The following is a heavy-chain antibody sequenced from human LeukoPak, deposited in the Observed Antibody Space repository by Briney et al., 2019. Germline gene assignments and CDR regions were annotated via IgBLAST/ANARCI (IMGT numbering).Heavy chain of an antibody. CDR2: ISSSSRYI. D-gene: IGHD6-13*01. CDR1: GFTLSSYS. CDR3: ARHWTAAAEIDY. J-gene: IGHJ4*02. V-gene: IGHV3-21*06. Sequence: PGGSLRLSCAASGFTLSSYSMNWVRQAPGKGLEWVSSISSSSRYIYYADSVKGRFTISRDNAKNSLYLQMNSLRAEDTAVYYCARHWTAAAEIDYWGRGTLVTVSS.